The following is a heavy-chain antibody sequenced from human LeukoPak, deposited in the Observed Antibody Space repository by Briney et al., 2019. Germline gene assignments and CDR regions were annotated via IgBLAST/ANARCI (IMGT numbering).Heavy chain of an antibody. D-gene: IGHD3-10*01. CDR1: GFIFSTHA. CDR3: TTDPSRITMVRGVISGY. V-gene: IGHV3-15*01. J-gene: IGHJ4*02. CDR2: IKSKTDGGTT. Sequence: GGSLRLSCTASGFIFSTHAMHWVRQAPGKGLEWVGRIKSKTDGGTTDYAAPVKGRFTISRDDSKNTLYLQMNSLKTEDTAVYYCTTDPSRITMVRGVISGYWGQGTLVTVSS.